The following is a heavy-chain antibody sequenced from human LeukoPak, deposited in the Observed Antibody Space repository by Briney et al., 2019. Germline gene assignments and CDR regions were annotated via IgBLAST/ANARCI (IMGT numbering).Heavy chain of an antibody. D-gene: IGHD1-1*01. J-gene: IGHJ4*02. CDR3: ARDWKTNSFDY. CDR2: VWSDGTNK. Sequence: GGSLRLSCAASGFSFGTSGMHWVRQAPGKGLEWVAVVWSDGTNKHYADSVRGRFTISRDNSKNTLYLQMNSLRIEDTAVYYCARDWKTNSFDYWGQGTLVTVSS. V-gene: IGHV3-33*01. CDR1: GFSFGTSG.